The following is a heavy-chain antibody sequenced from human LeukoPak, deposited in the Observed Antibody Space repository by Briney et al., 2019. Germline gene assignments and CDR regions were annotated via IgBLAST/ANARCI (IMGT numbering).Heavy chain of an antibody. Sequence: GGSLRLSCAASGFTFSSYSMNWVRQAPGKGLEWVSYISSSSSTIYYADSVKGRFTISRDNAKNSLYLQMNSLRAEDTAVYYCARGGGSYYHYHYMDVWGKGTTVTVSS. D-gene: IGHD1-26*01. CDR1: GFTFSSYS. CDR3: ARGGGSYYHYHYMDV. J-gene: IGHJ6*03. V-gene: IGHV3-48*01. CDR2: ISSSSSTI.